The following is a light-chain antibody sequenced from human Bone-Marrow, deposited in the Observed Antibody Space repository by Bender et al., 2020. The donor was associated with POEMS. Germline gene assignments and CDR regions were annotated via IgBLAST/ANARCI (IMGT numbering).Light chain of an antibody. V-gene: IGLV2-8*01. CDR1: SSDVGGYNY. Sequence: QSALTQPPSASGSLGQSVTISCTGTSSDVGGYNYVSWYQQHPGKAPKLMICQVTKRPSGVPNRFSGSKSGNTASLTVSGLQAEDEADYYCSSYAGNNKYVFGTGTKVTVL. CDR2: QVT. CDR3: SSYAGNNKYV. J-gene: IGLJ1*01.